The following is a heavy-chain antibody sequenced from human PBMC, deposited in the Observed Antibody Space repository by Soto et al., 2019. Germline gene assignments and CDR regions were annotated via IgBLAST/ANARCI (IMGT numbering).Heavy chain of an antibody. V-gene: IGHV6-1*01. CDR3: ARERPRSSGWPSDAFDI. Sequence: SQTLSLPCAISGDSVSSNSAAWTWIRQSPSRGLEWLGRTYYRSKWYNDYAVSVKSRITINPDTSKNQFSLQLNSVTPEDTAVYYCARERPRSSGWPSDAFDIWGQGTMVTVSS. CDR2: TYYRSKWYN. D-gene: IGHD6-19*01. J-gene: IGHJ3*02. CDR1: GDSVSSNSAA.